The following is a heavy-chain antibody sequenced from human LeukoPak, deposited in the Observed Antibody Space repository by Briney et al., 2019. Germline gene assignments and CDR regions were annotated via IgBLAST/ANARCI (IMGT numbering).Heavy chain of an antibody. CDR2: MYHNGST. CDR3: ARQSNYYDSSGYYIWFDP. J-gene: IGHJ5*02. Sequence: SETLSLTCTVSGGSISSISYYWGWIRQPPGKGLEWIGSMYHNGSTYYNPSLKSRVTISVDTSKNQFSLKLTSVTAADTAVYYCARQSNYYDSSGYYIWFDPWGQGTLVTVSS. V-gene: IGHV4-39*01. D-gene: IGHD3-22*01. CDR1: GGSISSISYY.